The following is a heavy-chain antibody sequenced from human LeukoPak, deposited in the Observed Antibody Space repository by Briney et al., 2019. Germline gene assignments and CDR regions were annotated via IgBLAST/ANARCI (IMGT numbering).Heavy chain of an antibody. V-gene: IGHV3-53*05. Sequence: TGGSLRLSCGASGFVVASDYMSWVRQAPGKGLECVSVIYSGGSTYYADSVKGRFTISRDNSKNTLYLQVKSLRPEDSAMYYCARDNTYNSGYYGTYDYWGQGTLVTASS. CDR3: ARDNTYNSGYYGTYDY. CDR1: GFVVASDY. D-gene: IGHD3-3*01. J-gene: IGHJ4*02. CDR2: IYSGGST.